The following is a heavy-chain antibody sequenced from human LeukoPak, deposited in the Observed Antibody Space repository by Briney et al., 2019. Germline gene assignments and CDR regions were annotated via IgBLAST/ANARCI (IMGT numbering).Heavy chain of an antibody. CDR3: AKNQIVGIDY. V-gene: IGHV3-23*01. CDR1: GFTFGIYA. J-gene: IGHJ4*02. CDR2: ISGSGGST. D-gene: IGHD1-26*01. Sequence: PGPSLRLSCPASGFTFGIYATSCARQAPGKGLEWVSSISGSGGSTYYADSVKGRFTIFRDNSNYTLYLQMNSLRAEDTAVYYCAKNQIVGIDYWGQGTLVTVSS.